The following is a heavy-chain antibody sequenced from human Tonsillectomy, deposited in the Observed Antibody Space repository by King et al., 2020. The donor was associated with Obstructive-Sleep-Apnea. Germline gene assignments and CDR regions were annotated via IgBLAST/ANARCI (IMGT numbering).Heavy chain of an antibody. Sequence: VQLVESGGGVVQPGRSLRLSCAASGFTFSSYGMHWVRQAPGKGLEWVAVISYDGYKEFYADSVKGRFTISRDSSRNTLYLQMNSLRPEDTAVYYCAKAWTVTTLQCACDYWGQEPWSPSPQ. J-gene: IGHJ4*01. CDR1: GFTFSSYG. D-gene: IGHD4-17*01. V-gene: IGHV3-30*18. CDR2: ISYDGYKE. CDR3: AKAWTVTTLQCACDY.